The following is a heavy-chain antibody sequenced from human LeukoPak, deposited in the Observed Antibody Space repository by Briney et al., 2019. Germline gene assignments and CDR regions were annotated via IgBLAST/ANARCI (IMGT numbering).Heavy chain of an antibody. CDR2: INPNSGGT. D-gene: IGHD3-9*01. CDR3: ASPGSPYDILTGPGYCDY. CDR1: GYTFTGYY. V-gene: IGHV1-2*02. Sequence: ASVKVSCKTSGYTFTGYYMHWVRQAPGQGLEWMGWINPNSGGTNYAQKFQGRVTMTRDTPISTAYMGLSRLRSDDTAVYYCASPGSPYDILTGPGYCDYWGQGTLVTVSS. J-gene: IGHJ4*02.